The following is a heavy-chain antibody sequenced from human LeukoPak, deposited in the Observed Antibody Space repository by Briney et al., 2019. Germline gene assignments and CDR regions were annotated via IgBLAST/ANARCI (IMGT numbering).Heavy chain of an antibody. CDR3: AKVGPYQLLFDY. CDR1: GSTFSSYG. D-gene: IGHD1-7*01. V-gene: IGHV3-33*06. CDR2: IWYDGSNK. Sequence: GGSLRLSCAASGSTFSSYGMHWVRQAPGKGLEWVAVIWYDGSNKYYADSVKGRFTISRDNSKNTLYLQMNSLRAEDTAVYYCAKVGPYQLLFDYWGQGTLVTVSS. J-gene: IGHJ4*02.